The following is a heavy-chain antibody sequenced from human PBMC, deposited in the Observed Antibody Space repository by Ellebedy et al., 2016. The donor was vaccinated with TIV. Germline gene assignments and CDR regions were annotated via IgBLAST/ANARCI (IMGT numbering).Heavy chain of an antibody. Sequence: ASVKVSXKASGYTFTSYGISWVRQAPGQGLEWMGWISGYNDNTIYAQKLQGRVTMSTDTSTSTAYMELRRLRSDDTAVYYCARPVALSYMDVWGKGTTVTVSS. CDR1: GYTFTSYG. V-gene: IGHV1-18*01. D-gene: IGHD2-15*01. J-gene: IGHJ6*03. CDR3: ARPVALSYMDV. CDR2: ISGYNDNT.